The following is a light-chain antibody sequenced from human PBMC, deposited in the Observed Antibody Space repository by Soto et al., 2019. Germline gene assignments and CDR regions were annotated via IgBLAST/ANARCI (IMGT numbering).Light chain of an antibody. CDR2: AAS. CDR1: QSISSY. V-gene: IGKV1-39*01. J-gene: IGKJ1*01. CDR3: QHSYSTPPS. Sequence: DIQMTQSPSSLSASVGDRVTITCRASQSISSYLNWHQQKPGKAPKLLIYAASSLQSGIPSRFSGSGSGTDFTLTISSLQPNDRATYYCQHSYSTPPSFGQGTKVEVK.